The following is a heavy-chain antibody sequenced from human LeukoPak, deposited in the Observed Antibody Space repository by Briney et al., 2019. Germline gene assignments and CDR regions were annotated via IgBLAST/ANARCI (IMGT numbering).Heavy chain of an antibody. Sequence: PSETLSLTCTVSGGSISSYYWSWIRQPAGRGLEWIGRIYTSGSTNYNPSLKSRVTMSVDTSKNQISLKVNSVTAADTAVYYCARESYSSSYLFDFWGQGTLVTVSS. CDR2: IYTSGST. V-gene: IGHV4-4*07. J-gene: IGHJ4*02. CDR1: GGSISSYY. CDR3: ARESYSSSYLFDF. D-gene: IGHD6-6*01.